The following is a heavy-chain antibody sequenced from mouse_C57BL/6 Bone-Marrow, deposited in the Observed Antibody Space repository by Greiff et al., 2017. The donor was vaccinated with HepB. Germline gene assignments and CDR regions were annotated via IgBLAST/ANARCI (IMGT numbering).Heavy chain of an antibody. J-gene: IGHJ2*01. CDR1: GYTFTDHT. V-gene: IGHV1-78*01. D-gene: IGHD1-1*01. Sequence: VQLQQSDAELVKPGASVKISCKVSGYTFTDHTLHWMKQRPEQGLEWIGYIYPRDGSTKYNEKFKGKATLTANKSSSTAYMQLNSLTSEDSAVYFCAEAYYYGSLGYWGQGTTLTVSS. CDR3: AEAYYYGSLGY. CDR2: IYPRDGST.